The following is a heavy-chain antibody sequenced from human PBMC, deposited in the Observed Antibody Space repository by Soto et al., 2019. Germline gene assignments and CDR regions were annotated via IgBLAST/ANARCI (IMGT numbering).Heavy chain of an antibody. D-gene: IGHD6-19*01. V-gene: IGHV3-30*18. J-gene: IGHJ6*02. CDR3: VKDGSSGWPYYYGVDV. CDR1: GFTFSSYG. CDR2: ISYDGSNK. Sequence: QPGGSLRLSCAASGFTFSSYGMHWVRQAPGKGLEWVAVISYDGSNKYYADSVKGRFTISRDNSKNTLYLQMSSLRAEDTAVYYCVKDGSSGWPYYYGVDVWGQGTTVTVSS.